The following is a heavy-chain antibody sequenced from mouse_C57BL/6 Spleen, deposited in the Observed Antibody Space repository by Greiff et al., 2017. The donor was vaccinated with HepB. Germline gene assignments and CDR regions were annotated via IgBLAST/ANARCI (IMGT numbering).Heavy chain of an antibody. J-gene: IGHJ3*01. V-gene: IGHV1-42*01. CDR3: ARIYDGYYWFAY. CDR1: GYSFTGYY. D-gene: IGHD2-3*01. Sequence: EVQLQQSGPELVKPGASVKISCKASGYSFTGYYMNWVKQSPEKSLEWIGEINPSTGGTTYNQKFKAKATLTVDKSSSTAYMQLKSLTSEDSAVYYCARIYDGYYWFAYWGQGTLVTVSA. CDR2: INPSTGGT.